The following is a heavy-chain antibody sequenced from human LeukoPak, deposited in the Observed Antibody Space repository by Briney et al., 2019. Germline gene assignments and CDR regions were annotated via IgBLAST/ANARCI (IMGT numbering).Heavy chain of an antibody. Sequence: SETLSLTCTVSGYSISNGYNWGWVRQPPGKGLECIGSISHIGSTYYNPSLESRVTISLDTSMNQFSLELRSVTAADTAVYYCARTYINFSNYFDPSGQGTLVTVSS. CDR2: ISHIGST. CDR1: GYSISNGYN. J-gene: IGHJ5*02. D-gene: IGHD4-11*01. CDR3: ARTYINFSNYFDP. V-gene: IGHV4-38-2*02.